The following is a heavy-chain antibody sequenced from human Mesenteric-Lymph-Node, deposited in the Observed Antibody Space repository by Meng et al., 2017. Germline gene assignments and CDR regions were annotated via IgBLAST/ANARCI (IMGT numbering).Heavy chain of an antibody. V-gene: IGHV1-46*01. Sequence: ASVKVSCKASGYTFTSYYMHWVRQAPGQGLEWMGIINPSGGGSTSYAQKFQGRVTMTRDTSTSTVYMELSSPRSEDAAVYYCARGAEYADYTPGFWGQGTLVTVSS. J-gene: IGHJ4*02. CDR2: INPSGGGST. CDR3: ARGAEYADYTPGF. CDR1: GYTFTSYY. D-gene: IGHD4-17*01.